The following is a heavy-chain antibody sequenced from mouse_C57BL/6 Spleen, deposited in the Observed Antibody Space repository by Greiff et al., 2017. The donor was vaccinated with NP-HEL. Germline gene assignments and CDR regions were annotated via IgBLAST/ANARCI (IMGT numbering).Heavy chain of an antibody. Sequence: EVKLMESGGGLVKPGGSLKLSCAASGFTFSSYAMSWVRQTPEKRLEWVATISDGGSYTYYPDNVKGRFTISRDNAKNNLYLQMSHLKSEDTAMYYCARGAFITTVVASFDYWGQGTTLTVSS. J-gene: IGHJ2*01. CDR2: ISDGGSYT. D-gene: IGHD1-1*01. V-gene: IGHV5-4*03. CDR1: GFTFSSYA. CDR3: ARGAFITTVVASFDY.